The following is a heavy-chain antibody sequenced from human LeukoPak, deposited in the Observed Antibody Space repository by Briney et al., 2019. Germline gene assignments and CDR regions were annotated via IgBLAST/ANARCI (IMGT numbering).Heavy chain of an antibody. Sequence: ASVKVSCKASGYTFSSYGISWVRQAPGQGLEWMGCISAYNGNTNYAQKLQGRITLTTDTSTSTAYMELRSLRSDDTAVYYCARDSAVVVNWFDPWGQGTLVTVSS. CDR1: GYTFSSYG. J-gene: IGHJ5*02. CDR2: ISAYNGNT. V-gene: IGHV1-18*01. D-gene: IGHD2-15*01. CDR3: ARDSAVVVNWFDP.